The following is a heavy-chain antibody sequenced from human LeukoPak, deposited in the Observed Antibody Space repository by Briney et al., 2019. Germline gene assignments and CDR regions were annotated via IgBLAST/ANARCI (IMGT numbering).Heavy chain of an antibody. CDR1: WYSFSHYL. CDR3: ARHGGTTGAFGDY. V-gene: IGHV5-51*01. D-gene: IGHD1-1*01. J-gene: IGHJ4*02. CDR2: IYPGDSDT. Sequence: RGALKISCKGFWYSFSHYLVRWGGPKPRERPEGVGIIYPGDSDTRYSPSFQGQVTISADKSISTACLQWSSLKASDTAMYYCARHGGTTGAFGDYWGQGTLVTVSS.